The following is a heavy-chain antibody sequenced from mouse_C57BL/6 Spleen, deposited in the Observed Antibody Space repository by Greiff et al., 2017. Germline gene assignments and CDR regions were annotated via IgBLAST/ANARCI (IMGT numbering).Heavy chain of an antibody. J-gene: IGHJ2*01. CDR2: IYPRSGNT. V-gene: IGHV1-81*01. CDR1: GYTFTSYG. D-gene: IGHD1-1*01. CDR3: ARPSFITTAYFDY. Sequence: VHLVESGAELARPGASVKLSCKASGYTFTSYGISWVKQRTGQGLEWIGAIYPRSGNTYYNEKFKGKATLTADKSSSTAYMELRSLTSEDSAVYFCARPSFITTAYFDYWGQGTTLTVSS.